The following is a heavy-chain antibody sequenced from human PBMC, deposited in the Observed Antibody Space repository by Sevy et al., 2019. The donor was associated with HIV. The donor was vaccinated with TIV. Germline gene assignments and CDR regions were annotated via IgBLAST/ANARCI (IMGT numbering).Heavy chain of an antibody. Sequence: GGSLRLSCTASGFTLSDYYMSWIRQAPGKGLQWISYISGSDDSGGDDTIYYADSVKGRFTISRDNAKNSLYLQMSSLRADDTAVYYCARDHVKDGKGGDYYYHAMDVWGRGITVTVSS. D-gene: IGHD3-16*01. J-gene: IGHJ6*02. CDR3: ARDHVKDGKGGDYYYHAMDV. CDR1: GFTLSDYY. V-gene: IGHV3-11*01. CDR2: ISGSDDSGGDDTI.